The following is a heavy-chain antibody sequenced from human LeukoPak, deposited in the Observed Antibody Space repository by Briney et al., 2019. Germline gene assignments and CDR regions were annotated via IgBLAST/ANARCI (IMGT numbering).Heavy chain of an antibody. D-gene: IGHD3-10*01. CDR3: PRPGTRFGELFDWVDP. J-gene: IGHJ5*02. CDR1: GYTSITYG. CDR2: ISGYNGNT. Sequence: ASVKVSCMASGYTSITYGITWVRQAPGQGLEWMGWISGYNGNTNYAQNLQGRVTMTIDTSTTTAYMELRTLRPDDAAVYYCPRPGTRFGELFDWVDPWGQGTLVTVSS. V-gene: IGHV1-18*01.